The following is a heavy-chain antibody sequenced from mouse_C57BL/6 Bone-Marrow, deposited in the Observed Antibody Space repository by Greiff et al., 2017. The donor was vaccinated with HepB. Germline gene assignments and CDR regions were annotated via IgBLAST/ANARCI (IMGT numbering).Heavy chain of an antibody. CDR3: ARYFYYFDY. CDR1: GYAFSSSW. J-gene: IGHJ2*01. V-gene: IGHV1-82*01. Sequence: LVKPGASVKISCKASGYAFSSSWMNWVKQRPGKGLEWIGRIYPGDGDTNYNGKFKGKATLTADKSSSTAYMQLSSLTSEDSAVYFCARYFYYFDYWGQGTTLTVSS. CDR2: IYPGDGDT. D-gene: IGHD2-12*01.